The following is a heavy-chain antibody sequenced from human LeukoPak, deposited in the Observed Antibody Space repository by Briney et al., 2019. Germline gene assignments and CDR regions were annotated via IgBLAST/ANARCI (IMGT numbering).Heavy chain of an antibody. J-gene: IGHJ6*02. Sequence: GGSLRLSCSASGFTFRRSAMHGVRQAPGKGLEYVSAISSNGGSTYYANSVKGRFTISRDNSKNTLYLQMGSLRAEDMAVYYCARSPLMVPAAMGLDVWGQGTTVTVSS. CDR3: ARSPLMVPAAMGLDV. V-gene: IGHV3-64*01. D-gene: IGHD2-2*01. CDR2: ISSNGGST. CDR1: GFTFRRSA.